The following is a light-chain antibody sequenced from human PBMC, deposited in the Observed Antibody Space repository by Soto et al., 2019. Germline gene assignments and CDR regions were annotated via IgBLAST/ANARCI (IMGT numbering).Light chain of an antibody. CDR1: QSVSNN. V-gene: IGKV3-15*01. CDR3: QQYNNWPLT. Sequence: EIVMTQSPATLSVSPGESATLSCRASQSVSNNLAWYQQKPGQAPRLLIYGASARATGIPARFSGSGSGTEFTLTISSLQSEDFAVYYCQQYNNWPLTFGGGTMVEIK. CDR2: GAS. J-gene: IGKJ4*01.